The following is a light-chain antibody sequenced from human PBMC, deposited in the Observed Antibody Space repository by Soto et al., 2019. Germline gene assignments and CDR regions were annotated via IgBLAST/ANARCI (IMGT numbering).Light chain of an antibody. V-gene: IGLV2-14*01. CDR3: SSYTSSSTLI. J-gene: IGLJ2*01. CDR2: GVT. CDR1: SSDVGDYYH. Sequence: QSALTQPDSVSGSPGQSITISCSGTSSDVGDYYHVSWYQQHPGKAPKLLIYGVTDRPSGVSHRFSGSRSDSTASLTISGLQAEDEADYYCSSYTSSSTLIFGGGTKLTVL.